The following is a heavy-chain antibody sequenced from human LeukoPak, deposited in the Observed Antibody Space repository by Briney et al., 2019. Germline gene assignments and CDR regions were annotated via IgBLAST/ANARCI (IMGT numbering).Heavy chain of an antibody. CDR2: TYYRSKWLV. J-gene: IGHJ4*02. V-gene: IGHV6-1*01. CDR3: TRFYDTNSFDY. D-gene: IGHD3-3*01. CDR1: GDSVSGSSVA. Sequence: SQTLSLTCAISGDSVSGSSVALNWTRQSPSRGLEWLGRTYYRSKWLVDYAESLKGRITINADTSKNQLSLQLHSVTPEDTAIYYCTRFYDTNSFDYWGQGTLVTVSS.